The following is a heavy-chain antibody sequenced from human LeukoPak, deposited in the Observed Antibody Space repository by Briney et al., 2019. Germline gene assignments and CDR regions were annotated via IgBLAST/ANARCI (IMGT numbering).Heavy chain of an antibody. J-gene: IGHJ4*02. CDR1: GYTFTRYH. V-gene: IGHV1-46*01. CDR3: AREAIFGVVREYYFDY. D-gene: IGHD3-3*01. Sequence: GASVKASCETSGYTFTRYHIHWVRQAPGQGLEWMGVINPSGGTTTYAQNFQGRVTMTRDTSTITVYMELSSLRSDDTAVYYCAREAIFGVVREYYFDYWGQGTLVTVS. CDR2: INPSGGTT.